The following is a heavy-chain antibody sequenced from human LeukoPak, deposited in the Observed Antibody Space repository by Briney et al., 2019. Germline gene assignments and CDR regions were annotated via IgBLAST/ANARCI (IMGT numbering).Heavy chain of an antibody. Sequence: GGSLSLSCTASGFNFKRFAVTWVRQAPGKGLKWVSAISGSGGTTHYADSVKGRFSISRDNSKNTLYLQLSRVRAEDTAVYYCAKTTSSLWFGEFRGGANYFDYWGQGALVTVSS. V-gene: IGHV3-23*01. CDR1: GFNFKRFA. CDR2: ISGSGGTT. J-gene: IGHJ4*02. CDR3: AKTTSSLWFGEFRGGANYFDY. D-gene: IGHD3-10*01.